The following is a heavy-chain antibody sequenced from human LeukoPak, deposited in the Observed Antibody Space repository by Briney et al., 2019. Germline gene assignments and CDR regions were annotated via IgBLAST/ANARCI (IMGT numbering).Heavy chain of an antibody. D-gene: IGHD6-13*01. Sequence: GGSLRLSCAASGFTFSSYAMSWVRQAPGKGLEWVSAISGSGGSTYYADSVKGRFTISRDNSKNTLYLQMNSLRAEDTAVYYCARDWEYSSGWYRGGVRGYYFDYWGQGTLVTVSS. V-gene: IGHV3-23*01. J-gene: IGHJ4*02. CDR3: ARDWEYSSGWYRGGVRGYYFDY. CDR2: ISGSGGST. CDR1: GFTFSSYA.